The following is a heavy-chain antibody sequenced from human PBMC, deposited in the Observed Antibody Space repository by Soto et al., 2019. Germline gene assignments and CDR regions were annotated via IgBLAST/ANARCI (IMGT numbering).Heavy chain of an antibody. D-gene: IGHD4-17*01. CDR1: GASVNSGGYY. J-gene: IGHJ4*02. CDR3: ASGDAWEALLAY. CDR2: IYFSGST. Sequence: QVQLQESGPGLVKPSQTLSLTCSVAGASVNSGGYYWSWVRQLPGKGLEWIGYIYFSGSTYYNPSLESRLSISLGTSQNQFSLNLRSVTAADAAVYFCASGDAWEALLAYWGQGALVTVSS. V-gene: IGHV4-31*03.